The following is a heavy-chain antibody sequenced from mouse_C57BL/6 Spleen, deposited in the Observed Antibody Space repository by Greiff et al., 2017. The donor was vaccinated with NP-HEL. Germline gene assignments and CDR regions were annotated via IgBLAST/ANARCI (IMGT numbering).Heavy chain of an antibody. CDR1: GYTLTDYY. CDR3: ARNYYGSSYVYYAMDY. V-gene: IGHV1-19*01. J-gene: IGHJ4*01. Sequence: VQLKQSGPVLVKPGASVKMSCKASGYTLTDYYMNWVKQSHGKSLEWIGVINPYNGGTSYNQKFKGKATLTVDKSSSTAYMELNSLTSEDSAVYYCARNYYGSSYVYYAMDYWGQGTSVTVSS. D-gene: IGHD1-1*01. CDR2: INPYNGGT.